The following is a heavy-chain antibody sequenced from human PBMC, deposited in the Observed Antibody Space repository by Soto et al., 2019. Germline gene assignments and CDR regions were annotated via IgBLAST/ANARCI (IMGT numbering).Heavy chain of an antibody. Sequence: ESGPTLVNPTQTLTLTCAFSGFSLTTSGVGVGWIRQPPGKALEWLAVIYWDDDKRYSPSLKSRLTITKDTSKNLVVLTMTNMDPVDTAIYYCTNKRLTTDYIFCSDYWGHGTLVTVSS. J-gene: IGHJ4*01. CDR3: TNKRLTTDYIFCSDY. V-gene: IGHV2-5*02. D-gene: IGHD4-4*01. CDR1: GFSLTTSGVG. CDR2: IYWDDDK.